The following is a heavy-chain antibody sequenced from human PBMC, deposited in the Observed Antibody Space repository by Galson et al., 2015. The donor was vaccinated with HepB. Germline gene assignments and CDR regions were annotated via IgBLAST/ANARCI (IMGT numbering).Heavy chain of an antibody. CDR2: ISYDGNTE. CDR3: ARDLYDILTGLFFIDWFDP. J-gene: IGHJ5*02. CDR1: GFTFRNYA. D-gene: IGHD3-9*01. V-gene: IGHV3-30*04. Sequence: SLRLSCAASGFTFRNYAMNWVRQAPGKGLEWVAIISYDGNTEYYADSVKGRFTISRDNSEDMLYLQMNSLRTEDSAVYYCARDLYDILTGLFFIDWFDPWGQGTLVTVSS.